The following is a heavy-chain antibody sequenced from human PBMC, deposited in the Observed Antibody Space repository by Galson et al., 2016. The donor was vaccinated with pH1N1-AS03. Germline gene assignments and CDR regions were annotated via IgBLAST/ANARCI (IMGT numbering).Heavy chain of an antibody. V-gene: IGHV2-5*02. CDR1: GVSVTSSGVG. D-gene: IGHD2/OR15-2a*01. Sequence: ALVKPTQTLTLTCSVSGVSVTSSGVGVGWFRQPPGKALEWLALVDWDVTSRYSPSLKNRLTITKTSSKNQVVLTVTSVDTMDISTYFCALPNSGGNAFEIWGPGTMVTVSS. J-gene: IGHJ3*02. CDR2: VDWDVTS. CDR3: ALPNSGGNAFEI.